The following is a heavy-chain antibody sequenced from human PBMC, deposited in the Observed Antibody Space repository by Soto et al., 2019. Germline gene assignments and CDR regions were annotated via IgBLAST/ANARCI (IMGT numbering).Heavy chain of an antibody. CDR2: ISAYNGNT. V-gene: IGHV1-18*01. J-gene: IGHJ4*02. CDR3: ASGGTQIDY. D-gene: IGHD3-16*01. CDR1: GYTFTNFG. Sequence: QVQLVQSGAEVKKPGASVKVSCKASGYTFTNFGMSWVRQAPGQGLEWMGWISAYNGNTNYAQTFQGRVTMTTDTSTSTAYREVRSLRFDDTAVDYCASGGTQIDYWGKGTRFTFSS.